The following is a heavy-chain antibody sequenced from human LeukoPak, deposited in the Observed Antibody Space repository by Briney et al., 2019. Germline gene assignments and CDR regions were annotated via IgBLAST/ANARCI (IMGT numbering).Heavy chain of an antibody. D-gene: IGHD4-11*01. J-gene: IGHJ6*02. CDR3: ARFTTVTTTYLPYYYYYGMDV. V-gene: IGHV4-61*08. CDR2: IYYSGST. CDR1: GSSISSGGYS. Sequence: PSETLSLACAVSGSSISSGGYSWSWIRQPPGKGLEWIGYIYYSGSTNYNPSLKSRVTISVDTSKNQFSLKLSSVTAADTAVYYCARFTTVTTTYLPYYYYYGMDVWGQGTTVTVSS.